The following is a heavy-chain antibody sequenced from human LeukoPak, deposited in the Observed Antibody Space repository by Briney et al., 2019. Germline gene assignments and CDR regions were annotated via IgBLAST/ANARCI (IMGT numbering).Heavy chain of an antibody. CDR2: IRFDGGNN. CDR1: GFTFNSYG. J-gene: IGHJ6*03. V-gene: IGHV3-30*02. D-gene: IGHD3-22*01. CDR3: AKDGGGYYPYYYYYMDV. Sequence: GGSLRLSCAASGFTFNSYGIHWVRQAPGKGLGWVAFIRFDGGNNYYADSVKGRFTISRDNSKNTLYLQMNSLRAEDTAVYYCAKDGGGYYPYYYYYMDVWGKGTTVTISS.